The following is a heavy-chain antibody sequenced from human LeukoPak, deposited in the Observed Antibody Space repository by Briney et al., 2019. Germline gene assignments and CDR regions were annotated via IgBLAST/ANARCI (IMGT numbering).Heavy chain of an antibody. CDR1: GGSISSGSYY. J-gene: IGHJ3*02. CDR3: ARAERITMIVVVIHDAFDI. Sequence: TSQTLSLTCTVSGGSISSGSYYWSWIRQPAGKGLEWIGRIYTSGSTNYNPSLRSRVTMSMDTSKNQFSLKLSSVTAADTAVYYCARAERITMIVVVIHDAFDIWGQGTMVTVSS. D-gene: IGHD3-22*01. CDR2: IYTSGST. V-gene: IGHV4-61*02.